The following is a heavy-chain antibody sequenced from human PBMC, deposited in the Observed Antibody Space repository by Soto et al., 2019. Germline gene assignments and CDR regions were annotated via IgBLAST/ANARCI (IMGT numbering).Heavy chain of an antibody. Sequence: GASVKVSCKASGYTFTGYYMHWVRQAPGQGLEWMGGINPIFGTANYAQKFQGRVTITADESTSTAYMELSSLRSEDTAVYYCARLEAGTVFDYWGQGTLVTVSS. D-gene: IGHD6-19*01. J-gene: IGHJ4*02. CDR2: INPIFGTA. V-gene: IGHV1-69*13. CDR3: ARLEAGTVFDY. CDR1: GYTFTGYY.